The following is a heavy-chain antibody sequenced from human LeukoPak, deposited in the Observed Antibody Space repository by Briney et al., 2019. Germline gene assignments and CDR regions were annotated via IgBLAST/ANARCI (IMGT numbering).Heavy chain of an antibody. Sequence: ASVKVSCKASGYTFTGYYMHWVRQAPGQGLEWMGWINPNSGGTNYAQKFQGRVTMTRDTSISTAYMELSRLRSDDTAVYYCAGAGYSSGYIFDPWGQGTLVTVSS. CDR2: INPNSGGT. J-gene: IGHJ5*02. CDR1: GYTFTGYY. CDR3: AGAGYSSGYIFDP. D-gene: IGHD3-22*01. V-gene: IGHV1-2*02.